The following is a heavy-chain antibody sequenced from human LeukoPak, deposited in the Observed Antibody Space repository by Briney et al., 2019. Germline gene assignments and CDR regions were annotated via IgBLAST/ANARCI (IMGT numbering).Heavy chain of an antibody. D-gene: IGHD2-15*01. CDR2: ISGSGGST. V-gene: IGHV3-23*01. CDR1: GFTFSSYG. CDR3: AKGPYCSGGTCYSLGEFDP. J-gene: IGHJ5*02. Sequence: GGSLRLSCAASGFTFSSYGMSWVRQAPGKGLEWVSAISGSGGSTYYAESVKGRFTISRDNSKNTLYLQMKSVTAEDTAVYYCAKGPYCSGGTCYSLGEFDPWGQGTLVPVSS.